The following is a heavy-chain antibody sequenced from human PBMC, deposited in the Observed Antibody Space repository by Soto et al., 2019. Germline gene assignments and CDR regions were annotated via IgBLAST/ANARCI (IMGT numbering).Heavy chain of an antibody. CDR1: GFTFSNAW. CDR3: TTDRDYGDYYYYYGMDV. Sequence: GGSLRLSCAASGFTFSNAWMNWVRQAPGKGLEWVGRIKSKTDGGTTDYAAPVKGRFTISRDDSKNTLYLQMNSLKTEDTAVYYCTTDRDYGDYYYYYGMDVWGQGTTVTVSS. D-gene: IGHD4-17*01. V-gene: IGHV3-15*07. CDR2: IKSKTDGGTT. J-gene: IGHJ6*02.